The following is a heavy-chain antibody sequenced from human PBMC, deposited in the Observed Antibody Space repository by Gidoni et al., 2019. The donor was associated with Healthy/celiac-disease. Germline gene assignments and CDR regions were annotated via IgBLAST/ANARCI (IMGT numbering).Heavy chain of an antibody. V-gene: IGHV3-9*01. CDR3: AKQYSSGWYEGWFDP. CDR1: GSTFDDYA. J-gene: IGHJ5*02. D-gene: IGHD6-19*01. CDR2: ISWNRGSI. Sequence: EVQLVESGGGLVQPGRSLRLSCAASGSTFDDYAMHWVRQAPGKGLEWVSGISWNRGSIGYADSVKGRFTISRDNAKNSLYLQMNSLRAEDTALYYCAKQYSSGWYEGWFDPWGQGTLVTVSS.